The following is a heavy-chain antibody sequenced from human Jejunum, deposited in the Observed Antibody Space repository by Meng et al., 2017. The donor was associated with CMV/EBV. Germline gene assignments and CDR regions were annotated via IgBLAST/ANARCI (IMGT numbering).Heavy chain of an antibody. CDR1: SSYY. D-gene: IGHD3-3*01. J-gene: IGHJ3*02. CDR2: IYYSGST. V-gene: IGHV4-59*01. Sequence: SSYYWSWIRQPPGKGLEWIGSIYYSGSTNYNPSLKSRVTISVDTSKNQFSLRLSSVTAADTAVYYCARDGHFDFWSALPSDAFDIWGQGTMVTVSS. CDR3: ARDGHFDFWSALPSDAFDI.